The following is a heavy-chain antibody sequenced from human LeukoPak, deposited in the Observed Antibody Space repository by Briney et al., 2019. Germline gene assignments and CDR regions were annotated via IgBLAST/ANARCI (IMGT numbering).Heavy chain of an antibody. Sequence: ASVKVSCKASGYTFTSYDINWVRQATGQGLEWMGWMNPNSGNTGYAQKFQGRVTMTRNTSISTAYMELSSLTSEDTAVYYCANGLWFGEFNSDYWGQGTLVTVSS. D-gene: IGHD3-10*01. CDR2: MNPNSGNT. V-gene: IGHV1-8*01. J-gene: IGHJ4*02. CDR3: ANGLWFGEFNSDY. CDR1: GYTFTSYD.